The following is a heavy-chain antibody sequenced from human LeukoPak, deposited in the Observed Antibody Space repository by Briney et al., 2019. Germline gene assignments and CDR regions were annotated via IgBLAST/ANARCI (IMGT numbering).Heavy chain of an antibody. CDR1: GYTFTSYG. Sequence: ASVKVSCKASGYTFTSYGITWVRQAPGQGLEWMGWISAYNGNTNYAQKFQGRVTMTTDTSTTTAYMELRSLRSDDTAVYYCARGGFSFPEFDYWGQGTLVTVSS. CDR3: ARGGFSFPEFDY. D-gene: IGHD1-14*01. V-gene: IGHV1-18*01. J-gene: IGHJ4*02. CDR2: ISAYNGNT.